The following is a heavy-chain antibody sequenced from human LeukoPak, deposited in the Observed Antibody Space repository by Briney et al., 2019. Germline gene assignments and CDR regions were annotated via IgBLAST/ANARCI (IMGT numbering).Heavy chain of an antibody. Sequence: ASAKVSCKASGYTFTSYYMHWVRQAPGQGLEWMGIINPSGGSTSYAQKFQGRVTMTRDTSTSTVYMELCSLRSEDTAVYYCAREGKDTAMAYDYWGQGTLVTVSS. CDR2: INPSGGST. J-gene: IGHJ4*02. V-gene: IGHV1-46*01. D-gene: IGHD5-18*01. CDR1: GYTFTSYY. CDR3: AREGKDTAMAYDY.